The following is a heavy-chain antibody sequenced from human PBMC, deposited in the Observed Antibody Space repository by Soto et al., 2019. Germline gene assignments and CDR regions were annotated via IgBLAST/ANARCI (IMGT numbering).Heavy chain of an antibody. CDR3: RRSSRYSTDV. CDR2: IYSIGST. V-gene: IGHV4-39*01. D-gene: IGHD6-13*01. CDR1: GGSISSSSY. J-gene: IGHJ6*02. Sequence: QLQLQESGPGLVKPSETLSLTCTVSGGSISSSSYWGWIRQPPGKGLEWIGSIYSIGSTYYNPSLKSRVTISVATSKNQFSLKLSSVTAADTAVYYCRRSSRYSTDVWGQGTTVTVSS.